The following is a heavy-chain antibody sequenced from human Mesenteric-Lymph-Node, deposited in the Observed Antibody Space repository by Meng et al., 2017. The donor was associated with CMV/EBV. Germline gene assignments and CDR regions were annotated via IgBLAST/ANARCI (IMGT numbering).Heavy chain of an antibody. CDR3: ATVLSSGYSDY. CDR2: ISSSSNR. J-gene: IGHJ4*02. D-gene: IGHD3-22*01. CDR1: GFTFSDYY. V-gene: IGHV3-69-1*01. Sequence: GESLKISCAASGFTFSDYYMNWVRQAPGKGLEWVSSISSSSNRYYADSVKGRFTISRDNAKSSLYLQMNSLRAEDTAVYYCATVLSSGYSDYWGQGTLVTVSS.